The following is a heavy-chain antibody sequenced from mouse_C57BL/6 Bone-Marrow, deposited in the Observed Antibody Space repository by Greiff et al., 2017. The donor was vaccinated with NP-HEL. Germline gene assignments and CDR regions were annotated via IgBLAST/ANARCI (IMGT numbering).Heavy chain of an antibody. Sequence: VQLQQSGAELVRPGTSVKVSCKASGYAFTNYLIEWVKQRPGQGLEWIGVINPGSGGTNYNEKFKGKATLTADISSSTAYMQLSSLTSEDSAVYFCARWSCYYGSSSYWGQGTLVTVSA. J-gene: IGHJ3*01. CDR3: ARWSCYYGSSSY. CDR2: INPGSGGT. CDR1: GYAFTNYL. D-gene: IGHD1-1*01. V-gene: IGHV1-54*01.